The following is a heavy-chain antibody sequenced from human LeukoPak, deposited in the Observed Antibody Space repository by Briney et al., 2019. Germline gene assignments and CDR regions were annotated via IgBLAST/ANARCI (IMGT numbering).Heavy chain of an antibody. V-gene: IGHV4-61*03. J-gene: IGHJ4*03. CDR3: ARGSRVYDRSGFHTWHDY. Sequence: SQTLSLTCTVSGASISSIDYYWSWVRQPPLKGLEWIGYIYSTGDTSYNPSLESRVSISMDTSKNHFSLEITSVTAADTAVYCARGSRVYDRSGFHTWHDYWGHGTLVTVSS. CDR1: GASISSIDYY. CDR2: IYSTGDT. D-gene: IGHD3-22*01.